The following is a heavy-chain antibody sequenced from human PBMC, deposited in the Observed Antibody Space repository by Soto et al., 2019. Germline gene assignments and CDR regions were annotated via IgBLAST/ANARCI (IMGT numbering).Heavy chain of an antibody. CDR3: ARGGGDFLDNYYYYGMDV. V-gene: IGHV4-4*02. J-gene: IGHJ6*02. Sequence: QVQLQESGPGLVKPSGTLSLTCAVSGGSISSSNWWSWVRQPPGKGLEWIGEIYHSGSTNYNPSLKSRVTISVDKCKNQFSLRLGSVTAADTAVYYGARGGGDFLDNYYYYGMDVWGQGTTVTVSS. D-gene: IGHD2-21*02. CDR2: IYHSGST. CDR1: GGSISSSNW.